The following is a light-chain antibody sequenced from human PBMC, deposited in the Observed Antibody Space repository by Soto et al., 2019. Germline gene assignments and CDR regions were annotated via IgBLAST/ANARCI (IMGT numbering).Light chain of an antibody. J-gene: IGKJ5*01. CDR3: HSRA. V-gene: IGKV1-5*01. Sequence: DIQLTQTPSTLSASVGDEVPITCRDSQTISRWLAWYQQTPGRAPKLLIYDASTLESGVPSRFSGSGSETEFTLTISRLQPDDFATYFCHSRAFGQGTRREI. CDR1: QTISRW. CDR2: DAS.